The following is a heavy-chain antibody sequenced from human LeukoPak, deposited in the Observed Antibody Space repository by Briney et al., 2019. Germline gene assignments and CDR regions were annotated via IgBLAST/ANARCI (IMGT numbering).Heavy chain of an antibody. Sequence: GGSLRLSCAASGFTFSSYEMNWVRQAPGKGLEWVSFISSSSSYIYYADSVRGRFTISRDNAKNSLYLQMNSLRAEDTAVYYCARKYYDSSGYYYGSDHWGQGTLVTVSS. D-gene: IGHD3-22*01. CDR2: ISSSSSYI. CDR3: ARKYYDSSGYYYGSDH. CDR1: GFTFSSYE. J-gene: IGHJ4*02. V-gene: IGHV3-21*01.